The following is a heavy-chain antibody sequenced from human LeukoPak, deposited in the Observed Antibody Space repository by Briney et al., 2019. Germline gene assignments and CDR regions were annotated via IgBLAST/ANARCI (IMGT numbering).Heavy chain of an antibody. CDR2: MSYSGTT. J-gene: IGHJ4*02. CDR3: AGSSNRLPFDH. V-gene: IGHV4-59*01. Sequence: SETLSLTCTVSGGSISSYYWNWIRQPPGKGLEWIGYMSYSGTTNYNPSLKSRVTISIDTSKSQFSLKLNSMTAADTAVYYCAGSSNRLPFDHWGQGTLVTVSS. CDR1: GGSISSYY. D-gene: IGHD6-13*01.